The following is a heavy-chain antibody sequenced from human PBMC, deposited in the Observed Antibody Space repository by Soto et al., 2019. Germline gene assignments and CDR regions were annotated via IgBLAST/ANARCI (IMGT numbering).Heavy chain of an antibody. CDR2: IWYDGSNK. D-gene: IGHD6-19*01. CDR3: ARDSQGGWYYDY. CDR1: GFTFSSYG. Sequence: ESGGGVVQPGRSLRLSCAASGFTFSSYGMHWVRQAPGKGLEWVAVIWYDGSNKYYADSVKGRFTISRDNSKNTLYLQMNSLRAEDTAVYYCARDSQGGWYYDYWGQGTLVTVSS. V-gene: IGHV3-33*01. J-gene: IGHJ4*02.